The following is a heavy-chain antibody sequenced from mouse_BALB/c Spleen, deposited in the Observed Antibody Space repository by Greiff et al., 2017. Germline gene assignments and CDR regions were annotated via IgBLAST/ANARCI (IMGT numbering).Heavy chain of an antibody. V-gene: IGHV1-69*02. D-gene: IGHD1-3*01. Sequence: QVQLQQSGAELVKPGASVKLSCKASGYTFTSYWMHWVKQRPGQGLEWIGEIDPSDSYTNYNQKFKGKATLTVDKSSSTAYMQLSSLTSEDSAVYYCARLGSGNLDYWGKGTTLTVSS. CDR1: GYTFTSYW. CDR3: ARLGSGNLDY. CDR2: IDPSDSYT. J-gene: IGHJ2*01.